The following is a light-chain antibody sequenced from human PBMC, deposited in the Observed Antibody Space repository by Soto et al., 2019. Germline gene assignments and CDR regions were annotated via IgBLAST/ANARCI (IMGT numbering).Light chain of an antibody. V-gene: IGKV1-27*01. CDR3: QKHNSAPLF. Sequence: DIQMTQSPSSLSASVGDRVTISCRASQGINHYLAWFQQKPGKVPKXLIYATSTLQSGVPSRFSGSGFGTDLTITISSLQPEDGETYYGQKHNSAPLFFGPGTKVDI. CDR1: QGINHY. J-gene: IGKJ3*01. CDR2: ATS.